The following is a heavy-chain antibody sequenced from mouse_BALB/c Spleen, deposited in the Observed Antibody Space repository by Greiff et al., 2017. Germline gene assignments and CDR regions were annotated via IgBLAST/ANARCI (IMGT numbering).Heavy chain of an antibody. CDR3: ARTPIYDGPYYFDY. D-gene: IGHD2-3*01. Sequence: EVQLVESGGGLVQPGGSLKLSCAASGFTFSSYGMSWVRQTPDKRLELVATINSNGGSTYYPDSVKGRFTISRDNAKNTLYLQMSSLKSEDTAMYYCARTPIYDGPYYFDYWGQGTTLTVSS. J-gene: IGHJ2*01. V-gene: IGHV5-6-3*01. CDR1: GFTFSSYG. CDR2: INSNGGST.